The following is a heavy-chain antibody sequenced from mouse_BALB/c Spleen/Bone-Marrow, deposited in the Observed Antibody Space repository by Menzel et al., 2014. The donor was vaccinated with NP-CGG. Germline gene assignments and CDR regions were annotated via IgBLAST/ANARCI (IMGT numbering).Heavy chain of an antibody. J-gene: IGHJ3*01. CDR3: ARHAYYDQTEVSFVY. D-gene: IGHD2-4*01. Sequence: EAQLVESGGGLVKSGGSLKLSCAASGFSFNSYGMSWVRQTPEKRLEWVATISGGGSYTFYPDSVKGRITISRDNAKNNLDLQLSSLRSEDTALYYCARHAYYDQTEVSFVYWGQGTLVTVSA. V-gene: IGHV5-9-2*01. CDR1: GFSFNSYG. CDR2: ISGGGSYT.